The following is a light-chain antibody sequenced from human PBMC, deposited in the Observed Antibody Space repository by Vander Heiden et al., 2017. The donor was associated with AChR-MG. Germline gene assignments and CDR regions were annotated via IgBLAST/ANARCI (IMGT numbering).Light chain of an antibody. Sequence: SYKLPQQPSVSVSPGQTATITCSGDNLGDKYVSWYQQKPGQPPLLVIYQKDKRPSGIPERFSGSNSGNTATLTISGTQSVDEADFFCQAWDSRSNWVFGGGTKLTVI. CDR2: QKD. V-gene: IGLV3-1*01. CDR3: QAWDSRSNWV. J-gene: IGLJ3*02. CDR1: NLGDKY.